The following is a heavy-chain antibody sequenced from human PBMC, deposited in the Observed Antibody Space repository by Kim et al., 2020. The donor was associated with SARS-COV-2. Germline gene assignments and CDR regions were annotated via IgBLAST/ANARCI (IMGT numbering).Heavy chain of an antibody. J-gene: IGHJ4*02. CDR2: A. CDR3: ARGEMTSNFDY. V-gene: IGHV1-69*01. Sequence: ANYARKFQGRVTITADESTSTAYMELSSLRSEDTAVYYCARGEMTSNFDYWGQGTLVTVSS.